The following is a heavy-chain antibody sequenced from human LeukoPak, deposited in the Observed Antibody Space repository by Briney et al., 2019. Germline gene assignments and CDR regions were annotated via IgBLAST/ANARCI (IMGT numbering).Heavy chain of an antibody. J-gene: IGHJ4*02. Sequence: GSLRLSCGASGFTFSSFGMHWVRQAPGKGLEWVAFIRFDGSNKYYADSVKGRFTISRDNSKNTLYLQMNSLRAEDTAVYYCARDRSRFVDYWGQGTLVTVSS. CDR3: ARDRSRFVDY. V-gene: IGHV3-30*02. CDR1: GFTFSSFG. CDR2: IRFDGSNK. D-gene: IGHD3-16*01.